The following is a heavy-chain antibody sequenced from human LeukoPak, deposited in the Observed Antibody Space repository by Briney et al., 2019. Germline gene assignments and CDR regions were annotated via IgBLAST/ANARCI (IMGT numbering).Heavy chain of an antibody. D-gene: IGHD1-14*01. Sequence: GGSLRLSCAASGFTFDDYGMSWVRQAPGKGLQWVSGINWDGSNTGYGDSVKGRFTISRDNAKNSLYLQMNSLRVEDTAFYYCARHTVPEWYFDLWGRGSLVTVSS. V-gene: IGHV3-20*04. CDR1: GFTFDDYG. CDR2: INWDGSNT. J-gene: IGHJ2*01. CDR3: ARHTVPEWYFDL.